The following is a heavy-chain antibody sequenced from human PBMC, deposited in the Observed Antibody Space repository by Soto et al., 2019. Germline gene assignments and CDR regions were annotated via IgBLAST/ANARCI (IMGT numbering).Heavy chain of an antibody. D-gene: IGHD3-22*01. CDR3: AKDAHYYDSSGYYTYDY. V-gene: IGHV3-23*01. CDR1: GSTFSTYA. CDR2: ISGSGGST. Sequence: GGPLRPPCPPSGSTFSTYAMTWAPQPPGKGLEWVSAISGSGGSTYYADSVKGRFTISRDNSKNTLYLQMNSLRAEDTAVYYCAKDAHYYDSSGYYTYDYWGQGTLVTVSS. J-gene: IGHJ4*02.